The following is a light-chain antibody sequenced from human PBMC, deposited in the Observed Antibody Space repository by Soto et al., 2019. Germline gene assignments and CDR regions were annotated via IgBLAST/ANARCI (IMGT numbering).Light chain of an antibody. V-gene: IGKV1-9*01. CDR3: QQLNSYPFT. CDR1: QGISSY. CDR2: AAS. J-gene: IGKJ3*01. Sequence: DIQLTQSPSFLSASVGDRVTITCRASQGISSYLAWYQQRPGKAPKLLIYAASTLQSGVPSRFSGSGSGTDFTLTISSLQPEDFATYCCQQLNSYPFTFGPGTKVNIK.